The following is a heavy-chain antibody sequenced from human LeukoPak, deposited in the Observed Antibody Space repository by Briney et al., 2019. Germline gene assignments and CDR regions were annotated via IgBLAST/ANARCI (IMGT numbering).Heavy chain of an antibody. J-gene: IGHJ4*02. CDR3: ASRDQSCSGDTCYPIDY. D-gene: IGHD2-15*01. CDR1: EFTCGPYP. Sequence: GGSLRLSCAASEFTCGPYPMNWVRQAPGKGLGWVSRINSEGSSTSYADSVKGRFTISRDNAKNTLYLQMNSLRAEDTAVYYCASRDQSCSGDTCYPIDYWGQGTLVTVSS. CDR2: INSEGSST. V-gene: IGHV3-74*01.